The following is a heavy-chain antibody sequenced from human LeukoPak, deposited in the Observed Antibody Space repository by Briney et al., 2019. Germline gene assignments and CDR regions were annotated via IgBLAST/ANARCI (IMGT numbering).Heavy chain of an antibody. J-gene: IGHJ4*02. CDR1: GGSISSGGYS. Sequence: SETLSLTCAVSGGSISSGGYSWSWIRQPPGTGLEWIGYIYHSGSTYYNPSLKSRVTISVDRSKNQFSLKLSSVTAADTAVYYRARASAAYCGGDCYWPFDYWGQGTLVTVSS. CDR3: ARASAAYCGGDCYWPFDY. CDR2: IYHSGST. D-gene: IGHD2-21*02. V-gene: IGHV4-30-2*01.